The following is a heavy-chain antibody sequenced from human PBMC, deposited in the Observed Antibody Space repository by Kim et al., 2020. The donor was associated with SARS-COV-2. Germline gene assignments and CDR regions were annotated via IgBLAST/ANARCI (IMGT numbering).Heavy chain of an antibody. CDR2: IYYSGST. J-gene: IGHJ6*01. D-gene: IGHD6-19*01. Sequence: SETLSLTCSVSGGSIGSDGYYWSWVRQPPGKGLEWIGYIYYSGSTYYTPSLRSRIAISMDTSKNQFSLKFNSVTAAETAVYYCVRSQPRDGSSFFLPGMDVWGQATPVTVSS. V-gene: IGHV4-30-4*01. CDR3: VRSQPRDGSSFFLPGMDV. CDR1: GGSIGSDGYY.